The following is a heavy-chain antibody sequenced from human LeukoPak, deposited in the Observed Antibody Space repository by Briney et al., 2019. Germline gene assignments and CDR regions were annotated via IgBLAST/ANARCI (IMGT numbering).Heavy chain of an antibody. CDR3: ARETKRHNGVCHT. Sequence: SVKVSCKASGGTFSSYAISWVRQAPGQGLEWMGRIIPIFGTANYAQKFQGRVTITTDESTSTAYMELSSLRSEDTAVHYCARETKRHNGVCHTWGQGTLVTVSS. J-gene: IGHJ5*02. V-gene: IGHV1-69*05. CDR1: GGTFSSYA. CDR2: IIPIFGTA. D-gene: IGHD2-8*01.